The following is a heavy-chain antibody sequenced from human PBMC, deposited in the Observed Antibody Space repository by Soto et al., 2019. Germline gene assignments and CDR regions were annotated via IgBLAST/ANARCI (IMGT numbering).Heavy chain of an antibody. Sequence: GGSLRLSCAASGFTFSSYAMTWVRQAPGRGLEWVSAISGSGSPTYYADSVKGRFTISRDNSKDTLYLQMNSLRADDTAVYYCARERAGGTYNYYYGMDVWGQGTTVTVAS. CDR2: ISGSGSPT. CDR1: GFTFSSYA. V-gene: IGHV3-23*01. J-gene: IGHJ6*02. CDR3: ARERAGGTYNYYYGMDV. D-gene: IGHD1-26*01.